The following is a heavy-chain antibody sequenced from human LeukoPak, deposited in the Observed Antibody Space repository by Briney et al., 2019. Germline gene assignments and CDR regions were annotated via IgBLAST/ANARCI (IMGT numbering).Heavy chain of an antibody. Sequence: PGGSLRLSCTASGFTFSSYWMHWIRQVPGKGLVWVSHIKSDGSGINYADSVKGRFTISRDNAKNTLYLQMNSLRAEDSAVYYCTSGSYYNDYWGPRTLVTVSS. CDR1: GFTFSSYW. V-gene: IGHV3-74*01. J-gene: IGHJ4*02. CDR3: TSGSYYNDY. CDR2: IKSDGSGI. D-gene: IGHD3-10*01.